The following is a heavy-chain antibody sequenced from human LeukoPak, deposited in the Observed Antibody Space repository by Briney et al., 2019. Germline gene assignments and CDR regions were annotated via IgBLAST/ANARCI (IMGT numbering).Heavy chain of an antibody. CDR2: ITWNSDFI. CDR1: GFNFYDYA. J-gene: IGHJ4*02. Sequence: PGRSLRLSCAASGFNFYDYAMHWVRQVPGKGLEWVAGITWNSDFIAFADSLKGRFSISRDNDKNSLFLQMNSLTPEDTAFYYCTKDVADYVWGEYRHFDKWGQGTLVTVSS. V-gene: IGHV3-9*01. D-gene: IGHD3-16*01. CDR3: TKDVADYVWGEYRHFDK.